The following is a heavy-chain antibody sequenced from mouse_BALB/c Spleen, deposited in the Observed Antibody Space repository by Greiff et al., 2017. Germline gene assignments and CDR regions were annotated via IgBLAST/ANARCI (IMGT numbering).Heavy chain of an antibody. CDR3: TRANWAGRYFDV. D-gene: IGHD4-1*01. J-gene: IGHJ1*01. V-gene: IGHV5-6-4*01. CDR1: GFTFSSYT. Sequence: EVQLVESGGGLVKPGGSLKLSCAASGFTFSSYTMSWVRQTPEKRLEWVATISSGGSYTYYPDSVKGRFTISRDNAKNTLYLQMSSLKSEDTAMYYCTRANWAGRYFDVWGAGTTVTVSS. CDR2: ISSGGSYT.